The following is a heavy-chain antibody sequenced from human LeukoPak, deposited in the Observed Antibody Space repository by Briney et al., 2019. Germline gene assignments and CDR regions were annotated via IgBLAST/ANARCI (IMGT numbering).Heavy chain of an antibody. CDR3: AELGITMIGGV. D-gene: IGHD3-10*02. V-gene: IGHV3-23*01. CDR2: FSGSGGHA. Sequence: PGGSLRLSCAASGFNFSNYVMGWVRQAPGKGLEWVSAFSGSGGHAYHADAVEGRFSISRDNAKNSLYLQMNSLRAEDTAVYYCAELGITMIGGVWGKGTTVTISS. CDR1: GFNFSNYV. J-gene: IGHJ6*04.